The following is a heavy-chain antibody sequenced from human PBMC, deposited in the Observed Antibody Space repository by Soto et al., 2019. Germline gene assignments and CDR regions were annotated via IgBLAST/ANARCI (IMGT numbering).Heavy chain of an antibody. Sequence: PGGSLRLSCVASGLTFVSRAMSWVRQAPGEGLQWVSTITDTGGDAKYADSVRGRFVISRDNSKKTLYLQMTSLTAEDSAMYFCARGSTDSYPGSRIFDFWGRGTLVTVSS. CDR1: GLTFVSRA. CDR3: ARGSTDSYPGSRIFDF. D-gene: IGHD3-10*01. J-gene: IGHJ4*02. V-gene: IGHV3-23*01. CDR2: ITDTGGDA.